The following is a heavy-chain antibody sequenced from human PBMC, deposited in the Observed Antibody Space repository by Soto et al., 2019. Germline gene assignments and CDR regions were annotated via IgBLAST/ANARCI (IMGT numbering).Heavy chain of an antibody. V-gene: IGHV3-23*01. D-gene: IGHD2-15*01. CDR1: GFTFSSYA. CDR2: VSIGGST. J-gene: IGHJ4*02. Sequence: DVQLLESGGGLVQPEGSLRLSCAASGFTFSSYAMGWVRQGPGKGLERVAVVSIGGSTHYADSVSGRFTISRDNSKNTLSLQMNSLTAEDTAVYFCAKRRGAGGHFDYWGQGALVTVSS. CDR3: AKRRGAGGHFDY.